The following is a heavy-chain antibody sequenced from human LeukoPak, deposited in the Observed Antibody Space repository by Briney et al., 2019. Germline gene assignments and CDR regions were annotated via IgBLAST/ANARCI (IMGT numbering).Heavy chain of an antibody. D-gene: IGHD3-9*01. J-gene: IGHJ6*02. CDR2: IWYDGSNK. V-gene: IGHV3-33*01. Sequence: LGGSLRLSCAASGFTFSSYGMHWVRQAPGKGLEWVAVIWYDGSNKYYADSVKGRFTISRDNSKNTLYLQMNSLRAEDTAVYYCAGGILTGYYYYYGMDVWGQGTTVTVSS. CDR3: AGGILTGYYYYYGMDV. CDR1: GFTFSSYG.